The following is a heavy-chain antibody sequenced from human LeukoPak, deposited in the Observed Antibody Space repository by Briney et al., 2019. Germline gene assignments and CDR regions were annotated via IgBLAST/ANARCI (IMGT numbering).Heavy chain of an antibody. J-gene: IGHJ4*02. Sequence: GGSLRLSCAASVFTLSSNYTSWVRHAPGKGLEWVSFIYSGRITYYADSVKGRFTISRDNSKNTLYLQMNSLRAEDTAVYYCARETRWQQLVYFDYWGQGTLVTVSS. CDR2: IYSGRIT. CDR1: VFTLSSNY. D-gene: IGHD6-13*01. V-gene: IGHV3-53*01. CDR3: ARETRWQQLVYFDY.